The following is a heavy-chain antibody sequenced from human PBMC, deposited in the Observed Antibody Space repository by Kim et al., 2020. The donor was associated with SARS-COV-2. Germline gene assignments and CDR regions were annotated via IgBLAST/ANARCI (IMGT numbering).Heavy chain of an antibody. CDR3: ARDKWSDYASPNRYDY. J-gene: IGHJ4*02. CDR2: ISSSGSTI. CDR1: GFTFSSYE. Sequence: GGFLRLSCAASGFTFSSYEMNWVRQAPGKGLEWVSYISSSGSTIYYADSVKGRFTISRDNAKNSLYLQMNSLRAEDTAVYYCARDKWSDYASPNRYDYWGQGTLVTVSS. V-gene: IGHV3-48*03. D-gene: IGHD4-17*01.